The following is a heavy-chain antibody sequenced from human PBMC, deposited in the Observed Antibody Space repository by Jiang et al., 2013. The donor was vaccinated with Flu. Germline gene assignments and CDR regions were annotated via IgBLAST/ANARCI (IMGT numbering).Heavy chain of an antibody. V-gene: IGHV1-18*01. CDR3: VSERQTGEVVFFAF. CDR1: GYTFTTYG. Sequence: SGAEVKKPGAPVKVSCKTSGYTFTTYGLSWVRQAPGQGLEWMGWISAYYGSTNYAENLQGRVTMTRDTSTSTAYMELRSLRSDDTAVYYCVSERQTGEVVFFAFWGQGTLVTVSS. CDR2: ISAYYGST. J-gene: IGHJ4*02. D-gene: IGHD3-3*01.